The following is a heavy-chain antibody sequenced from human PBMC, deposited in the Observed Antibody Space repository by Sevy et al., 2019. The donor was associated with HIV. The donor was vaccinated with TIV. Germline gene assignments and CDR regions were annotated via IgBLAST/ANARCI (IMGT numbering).Heavy chain of an antibody. J-gene: IGHJ6*02. Sequence: ASVKVSCKASGYTFTSYDINWVRQATGQGLEWMGWTNPNSGNTGYAQKFQGRVTMTRNTSISTAYMELSSLRSEDTAVYYCAREYYDFWSGFYYYYGMDVWGQGTTVTVSS. D-gene: IGHD3-3*01. CDR3: AREYYDFWSGFYYYYGMDV. CDR1: GYTFTSYD. V-gene: IGHV1-8*01. CDR2: TNPNSGNT.